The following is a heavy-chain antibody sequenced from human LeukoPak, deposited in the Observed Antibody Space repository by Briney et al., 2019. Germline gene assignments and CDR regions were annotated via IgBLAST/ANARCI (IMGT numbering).Heavy chain of an antibody. V-gene: IGHV3-74*03. CDR1: AFTFSTSW. CDR2: INPDGSMT. J-gene: IGHJ4*02. Sequence: GGSLRLSRTASAFTFSTSWMHWVRQAPGKGLVWVSRINPDGSMTTYVDSVKGRFTISRDNAKNTLYLQMNSLRVEDTAVYYCVRALTGTDDFWGQGTLVTVSS. D-gene: IGHD1-7*01. CDR3: VRALTGTDDF.